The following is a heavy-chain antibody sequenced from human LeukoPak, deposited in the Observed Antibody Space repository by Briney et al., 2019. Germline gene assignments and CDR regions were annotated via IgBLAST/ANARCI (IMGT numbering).Heavy chain of an antibody. CDR1: GGSISSGSYY. J-gene: IGHJ4*02. V-gene: IGHV4-61*02. CDR3: ARVGGCSGGSCSLDY. Sequence: SETLSLTCTVSGGSISSGSYYWSWIRQPAGKGLEWIGRIYTSGSTNYNPSLKSRVTISVDTSKNQFSLKLSSVTAADTAVYYCARVGGCSGGSCSLDYWGQGTLVTVSS. CDR2: IYTSGST. D-gene: IGHD2-15*01.